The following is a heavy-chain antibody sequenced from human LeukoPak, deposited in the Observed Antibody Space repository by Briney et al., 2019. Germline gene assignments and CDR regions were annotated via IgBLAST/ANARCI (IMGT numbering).Heavy chain of an antibody. Sequence: ETLSLTCIVSGASITSYSWSWLRQSPGKGLEWVSSISASGRGTYYADSVKGRFTISRDNSKNTLYLQMNSLRAEDTAVYYCAKEPDILTGYYHDYWGQGTLVTVSS. CDR2: ISASGRGT. J-gene: IGHJ4*02. CDR1: GASITSYS. V-gene: IGHV3-23*01. D-gene: IGHD3-9*01. CDR3: AKEPDILTGYYHDY.